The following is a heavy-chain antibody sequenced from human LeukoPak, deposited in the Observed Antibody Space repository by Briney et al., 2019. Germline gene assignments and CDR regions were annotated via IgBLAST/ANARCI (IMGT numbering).Heavy chain of an antibody. CDR3: AKDLGPTGAAWFDP. D-gene: IGHD1-14*01. Sequence: GGSLRLSCAASGFTFDDYAMHGVRQAPGKGLEWVSLISGDGDSTYYVDSVKGRFTISRDNSKNSLYLQMNSLRTEDTALYYCAKDLGPTGAAWFDPWGQGTLVTVSS. CDR1: GFTFDDYA. V-gene: IGHV3-43*02. CDR2: ISGDGDST. J-gene: IGHJ5*01.